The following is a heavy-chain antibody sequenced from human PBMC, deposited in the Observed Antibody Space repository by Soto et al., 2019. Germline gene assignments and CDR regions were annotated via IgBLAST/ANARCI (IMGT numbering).Heavy chain of an antibody. Sequence: QVQLVQSGAEVKKPGSSVKVSCKASGGTFSSYAISWVRQAPGQGLEWMGGIIPIFGTANYAQKFQGRVTITADESTSTAYMELSSLRSEDAAVYCCARSSTGYCSGGSCYPWYYYYGMDVWGQGTTVTVSS. J-gene: IGHJ6*02. D-gene: IGHD2-15*01. V-gene: IGHV1-69*01. CDR1: GGTFSSYA. CDR3: ARSSTGYCSGGSCYPWYYYYGMDV. CDR2: IIPIFGTA.